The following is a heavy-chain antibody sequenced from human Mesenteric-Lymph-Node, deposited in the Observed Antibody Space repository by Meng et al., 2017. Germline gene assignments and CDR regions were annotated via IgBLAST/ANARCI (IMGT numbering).Heavy chain of an antibody. J-gene: IGHJ4*02. V-gene: IGHV4-30-4*01. D-gene: IGHD7-27*01. CDR3: ATEVNIGLGY. CDR2: IYDSGRT. Sequence: QVALQESGPGLVKPSPTLSLTCTVSGGSVSSGNNYWIWIRQPPGKGLEWIGYIYDSGRTYYNPSLESRVTISVDTSTSTAYMELRSLRSEDTAVYYCATEVNIGLGYWGQGTLVTVSS. CDR1: GGSVSSGNNY.